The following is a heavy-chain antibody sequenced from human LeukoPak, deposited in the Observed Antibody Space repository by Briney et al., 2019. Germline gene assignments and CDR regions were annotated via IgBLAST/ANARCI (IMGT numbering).Heavy chain of an antibody. CDR2: IKQDGSEK. CDR3: ARDYAVAFDI. CDR1: GFTLSYYW. Sequence: GGSLRLSCAASGFTLSYYWMSWVRQAPGKGLEWVANIKQDGSEKYYVDSVKGRFTISRDNAKSSLYLQMNSLRAEDTAVYYCARDYAVAFDIWGQGTMVSVSS. J-gene: IGHJ3*02. D-gene: IGHD4-17*01. V-gene: IGHV3-7*01.